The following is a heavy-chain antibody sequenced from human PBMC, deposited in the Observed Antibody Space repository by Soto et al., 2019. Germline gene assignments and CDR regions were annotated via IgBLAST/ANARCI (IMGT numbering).Heavy chain of an antibody. Sequence: PSETLSLTCAVYGGSFSGYYWSWIRQPPGKGLEWIGEINHSGSTNYDPSLKSRVTISVDTSKNQFSLKLSSVTAEDTTVYYCARDYDSSGYPRYYFDYWGQGTLVTVSS. CDR1: GGSFSGYY. D-gene: IGHD3-22*01. J-gene: IGHJ4*02. CDR3: ARDYDSSGYPRYYFDY. CDR2: INHSGST. V-gene: IGHV4-34*01.